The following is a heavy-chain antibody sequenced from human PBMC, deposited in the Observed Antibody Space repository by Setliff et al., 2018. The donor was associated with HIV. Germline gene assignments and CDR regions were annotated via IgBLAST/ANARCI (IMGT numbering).Heavy chain of an antibody. Sequence: SETLSLTCTVSGGSIKSSSYYWGWIRQPPGKGLEWIGSIYYSGNTYYNPSPKSRVTISTDTSRNQFSLRLSSVTAADTAIYYCAGVPTSSWYVTTQRTKEYFHHWGQGTLVTVSS. D-gene: IGHD6-13*01. CDR2: IYYSGNT. CDR1: GGSIKSSSYY. J-gene: IGHJ1*01. CDR3: AGVPTSSWYVTTQRTKEYFHH. V-gene: IGHV4-39*07.